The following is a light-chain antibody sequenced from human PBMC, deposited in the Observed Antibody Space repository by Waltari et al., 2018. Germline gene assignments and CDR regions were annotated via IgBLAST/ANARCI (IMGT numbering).Light chain of an antibody. V-gene: IGKV3-11*01. CDR3: QQRSHWRT. CDR2: DTS. J-gene: IGKJ1*01. CDR1: QSVSSY. Sequence: IMLTQSPATLSLSPGARPTLPCRTSQSVSSYLAWFQQKPGQAPRLLIYDTSNRATGIPARFSGSGSGTDFTLTISSLEPEDSAVYYCQQRSHWRTFGQGTKVEIK.